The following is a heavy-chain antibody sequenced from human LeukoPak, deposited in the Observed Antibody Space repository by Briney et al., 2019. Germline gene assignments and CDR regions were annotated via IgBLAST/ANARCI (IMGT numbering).Heavy chain of an antibody. CDR1: GGTFSSYA. Sequence: GASVKVSCKASGGTFSSYAISWVRQAPGQGLEWMGGIIPIFGTANYAQKFQSRVTITADKSTSTAYMELSSLRSEDTAVYYCAREGYSSTPDYWGQGTLVTVSS. J-gene: IGHJ4*02. D-gene: IGHD6-19*01. CDR2: IIPIFGTA. V-gene: IGHV1-69*06. CDR3: AREGYSSTPDY.